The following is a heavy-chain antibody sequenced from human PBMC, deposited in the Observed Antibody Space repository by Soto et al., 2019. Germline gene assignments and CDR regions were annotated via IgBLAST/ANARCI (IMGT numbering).Heavy chain of an antibody. CDR3: ARDIGFDYVD. J-gene: IGHJ4*02. D-gene: IGHD3-16*01. V-gene: IGHV3-7*01. CDR1: GFTFRSFW. CDR2: INEDGSEI. Sequence: EVQLVESGGGLVQPGGSLRVSCAVSGFTFRSFWMSWVRQAPGKGLEWVATINEDGSEIYYVDSVKGRFTISRDNAQNSLYLQMRSLSAEDTPVYFCARDIGFDYVDWGQGTRVTVSS.